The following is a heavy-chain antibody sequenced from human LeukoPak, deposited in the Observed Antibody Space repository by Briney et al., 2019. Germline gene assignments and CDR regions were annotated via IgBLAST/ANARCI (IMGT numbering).Heavy chain of an antibody. CDR1: GFTFTNYW. CDR2: IKQDRSEK. Sequence: PGGSLRLSCAASGFTFTNYWMSWVRQAPGKGLELVANIKQDRSEKYYVDSVKGRFTISRDNAKSSLYLQMNSLRAEDTAVYYCAKGPLLWDWGQGTLVTVSS. CDR3: AKGPLLWD. V-gene: IGHV3-7*01. D-gene: IGHD2/OR15-2a*01. J-gene: IGHJ4*02.